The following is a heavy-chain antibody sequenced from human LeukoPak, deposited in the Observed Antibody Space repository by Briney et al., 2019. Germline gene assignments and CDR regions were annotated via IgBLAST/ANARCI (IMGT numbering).Heavy chain of an antibody. Sequence: GASVNVSCKASGYTFTSYYSHWVRQAPGQGLEWMGIVNPSGGSTSYAQKFQGRVTMTRDTSTSTVYMELSSLRSEDTAVYYCARDMGETEDYWGQGTLVTVSS. V-gene: IGHV1-46*01. J-gene: IGHJ4*02. D-gene: IGHD3-10*01. CDR3: ARDMGETEDY. CDR2: VNPSGGST. CDR1: GYTFTSYY.